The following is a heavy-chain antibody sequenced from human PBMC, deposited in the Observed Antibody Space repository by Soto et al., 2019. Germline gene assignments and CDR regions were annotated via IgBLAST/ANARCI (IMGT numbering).Heavy chain of an antibody. J-gene: IGHJ4*01. CDR3: AGESEARYSNFGC. CDR2: ISSTTNYI. Sequence: VSLRLSCAASGFTLTRYSMNCVRQAPGKGLEWVSSISSTTNYIYYGDSMKGRFTISRDNAKNSLYLEMNSLRAEDTAVYYCAGESEARYSNFGCCEQETL. V-gene: IGHV3-21*06. D-gene: IGHD2-15*01. CDR1: GFTLTRYS.